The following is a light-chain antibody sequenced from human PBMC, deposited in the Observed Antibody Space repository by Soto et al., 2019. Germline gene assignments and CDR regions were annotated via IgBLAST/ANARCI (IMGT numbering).Light chain of an antibody. CDR3: SSYGGSNGVL. CDR1: SSDVGGYDY. Sequence: QSALTQPPSASGSPGQSVTISCAGTSSDVGGYDYVSWYQQHPGKAPKLLIYEVIKRPSGVPDRFSGSKSGNTASLTVSGLQADDEADYYCSSYGGSNGVLFGGGTKLTVL. J-gene: IGLJ3*02. V-gene: IGLV2-8*01. CDR2: EVI.